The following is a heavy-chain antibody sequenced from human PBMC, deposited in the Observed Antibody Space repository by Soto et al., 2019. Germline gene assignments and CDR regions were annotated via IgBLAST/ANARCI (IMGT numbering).Heavy chain of an antibody. J-gene: IGHJ1*01. V-gene: IGHV1-18*01. CDR1: GYNFFYYG. D-gene: IGHD1-1*01. Sequence: QIQLVQSGAEVKKPGASVKVACKAPGYNFFYYGVSWVRQAPGQALDGMGWVSPKRCDPDYARNVQSRVTMTTDPSTRAAYMEVRGLRSDDTAVYYCARGKTVSSICPRRVWGQWDLGSVCS. CDR3: ARGKTVSSICPRRV. CDR2: VSPKRCDP.